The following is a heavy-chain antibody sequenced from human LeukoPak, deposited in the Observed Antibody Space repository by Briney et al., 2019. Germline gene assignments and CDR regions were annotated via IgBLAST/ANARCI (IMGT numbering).Heavy chain of an antibody. D-gene: IGHD6-19*01. CDR3: ARVSSGWLSAFDI. V-gene: IGHV1-2*06. Sequence: GASVKVSCKASGYTFTSYAMHWVRQAPGQGLEWMGRINPNSGGTNYAQKFQGRVTMTRDTSISTAYMELSRLRSDDTAVYYCARVSSGWLSAFDIWGQGTMVTVSS. J-gene: IGHJ3*02. CDR2: INPNSGGT. CDR1: GYTFTSYA.